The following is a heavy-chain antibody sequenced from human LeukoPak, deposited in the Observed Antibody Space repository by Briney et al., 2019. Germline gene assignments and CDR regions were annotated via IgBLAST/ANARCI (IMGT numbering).Heavy chain of an antibody. CDR2: IYSGGSGGST. Sequence: GGSLRLSCAASGFTVSSNYMTWVRQAPGQGLEWVSVIYSGGSGGSTYYADSVKGRFTISRDNSKNTLYLQLNSLRVEDTAIYYCASSPRIDAFDIWGQGTMVTVSS. CDR1: GFTVSSNY. J-gene: IGHJ3*02. V-gene: IGHV3-53*01. CDR3: ASSPRIDAFDI.